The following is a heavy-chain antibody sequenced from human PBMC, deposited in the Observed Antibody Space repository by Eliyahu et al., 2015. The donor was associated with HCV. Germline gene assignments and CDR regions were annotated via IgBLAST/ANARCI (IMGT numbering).Heavy chain of an antibody. CDR2: IYYSGST. V-gene: IGHV4-61*01. Sequence: QVQLQESGPGLVKPSETLSLTCTVSGGSVSSGSYYWSWIRQPPGKGLEWIGYIYYSGSTNYNPSLKSRVTISVDTSKNQFSLKLSSVTAADTAVYYCARGSGGYSYPFDYWGQGTLVTVSS. D-gene: IGHD5-18*01. CDR1: GGSVSSGSYY. CDR3: ARGSGGYSYPFDY. J-gene: IGHJ4*02.